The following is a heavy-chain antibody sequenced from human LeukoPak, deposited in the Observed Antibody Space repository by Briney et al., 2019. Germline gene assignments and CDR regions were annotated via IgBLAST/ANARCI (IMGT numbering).Heavy chain of an antibody. J-gene: IGHJ4*02. CDR3: ARDYCDSSGYYYPTYYFDY. CDR2: ISYDGSNK. D-gene: IGHD3-22*01. Sequence: GGSLRLSCAASGFTFSSYAMPWVRQAPGKGLEWVAVISYDGSNKYYADSVKGRFTISRDNSKNTLYLQMNSLRAEDTAVYYCARDYCDSSGYYYPTYYFDYWGQGTLVTVSS. V-gene: IGHV3-30-3*01. CDR1: GFTFSSYA.